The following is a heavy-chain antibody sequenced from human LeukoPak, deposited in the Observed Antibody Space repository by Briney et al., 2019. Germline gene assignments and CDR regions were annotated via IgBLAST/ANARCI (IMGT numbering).Heavy chain of an antibody. V-gene: IGHV4-39*07. CDR1: GGSISSGGYY. CDR2: IYYSGST. J-gene: IGHJ4*02. Sequence: SETLSLTCTVSGGSISSGGYYWSWIRQPPGKGLEWIGSIYYSGSTYYNPSLKSRATMSVDTSKNHFSLRLRSVTAADTAVYYCTRDLNLGGQGTLVTVSS. CDR3: TRDLNL.